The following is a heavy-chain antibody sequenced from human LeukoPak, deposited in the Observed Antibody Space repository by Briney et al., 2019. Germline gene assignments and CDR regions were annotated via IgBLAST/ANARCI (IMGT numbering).Heavy chain of an antibody. CDR2: ISGGGGST. J-gene: IGHJ4*02. CDR1: GFTFSSYA. V-gene: IGHV3-23*01. CDR3: AKASHYDILTGRHSARLWYFDY. D-gene: IGHD3-9*01. Sequence: PGGSLRLSCAASGFTFSSYAMSWVRQAPGKGLEWVSAISGGGGSTYYADSVKGRFSISRDNSKNNLYLQMNSLRAEDTAVYYCAKASHYDILTGRHSARLWYFDYWGQGTLVTVSS.